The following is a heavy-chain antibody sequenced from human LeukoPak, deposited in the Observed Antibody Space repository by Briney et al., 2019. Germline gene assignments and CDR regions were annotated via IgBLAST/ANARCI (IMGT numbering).Heavy chain of an antibody. CDR3: AKAAEHIMITFGGVIATPFDY. J-gene: IGHJ4*02. CDR1: GFTFSSYA. Sequence: PGGSLRLSCAASGFTFSSYAMSWVRQAPGKGLEWVSAISGSGGSTYYADSVKGRFTISRDNSKNTLYLQMNSLRAEDTAVYYCAKAAEHIMITFGGVIATPFDYWGRGTLVTVSS. V-gene: IGHV3-23*01. CDR2: ISGSGGST. D-gene: IGHD3-16*02.